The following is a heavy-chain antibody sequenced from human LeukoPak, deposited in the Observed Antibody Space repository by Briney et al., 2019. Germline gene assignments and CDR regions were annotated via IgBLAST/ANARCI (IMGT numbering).Heavy chain of an antibody. J-gene: IGHJ5*02. D-gene: IGHD6-13*01. V-gene: IGHV4-34*01. CDR2: INHSGST. CDR3: ARTGAAGKKVTPWFDP. Sequence: PSETLSLTCAVYGGSFSGYYWSWIRQPPGKGLEWIGEINHSGSTNYNPSLKSRVTISVDTSKNQFSLKLSSVTAADTAVYYCARTGAAGKKVTPWFDPWGQGTLVTVSS. CDR1: GGSFSGYY.